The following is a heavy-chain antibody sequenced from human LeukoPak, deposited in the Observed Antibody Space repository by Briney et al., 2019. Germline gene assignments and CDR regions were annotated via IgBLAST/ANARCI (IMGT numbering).Heavy chain of an antibody. CDR1: GGSISSSSYY. V-gene: IGHV4-39*01. CDR3: ARPYSGSSYYFDY. Sequence: SETLSLTCTVSGGSISSSSYYWGWIRQPPGKGLEWIGSIYYSGSTYYNPSLKSRVTISVDTSKNQFSLMLSSVTAADTAVYYCARPYSGSSYYFDYWGQGTLVTVSS. D-gene: IGHD1-26*01. J-gene: IGHJ4*02. CDR2: IYYSGST.